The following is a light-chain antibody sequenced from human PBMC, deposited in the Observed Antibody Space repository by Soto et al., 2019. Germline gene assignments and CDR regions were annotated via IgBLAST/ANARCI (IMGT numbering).Light chain of an antibody. J-gene: IGKJ3*01. Sequence: EIVLTRSPDTLSLSPGERATLSCRASQSVSSDYLVWYQHKPGQAPRLLIYGASRRATGIPDRFSGSGSGTDFILTISRLEPEDFAVYYCQHYDNTPPSVTFGPGTKVDIK. CDR2: GAS. V-gene: IGKV3-20*01. CDR1: QSVSSDY. CDR3: QHYDNTPPSVT.